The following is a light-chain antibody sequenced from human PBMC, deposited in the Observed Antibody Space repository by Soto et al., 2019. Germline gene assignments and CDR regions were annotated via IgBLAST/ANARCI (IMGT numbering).Light chain of an antibody. CDR3: QQYYSTPQT. Sequence: DIVLTQSPDSLAVSLGARATINCKSSQSVLYSSNNKNYLAWYQQKPGQPPTLLIYWASTRESGVPDRFSGSGSGTDFTLTISSLQAEDVAVYYCQQYYSTPQTFGQGTKLEIK. V-gene: IGKV4-1*01. J-gene: IGKJ2*01. CDR2: WAS. CDR1: QSVLYSSNNKNY.